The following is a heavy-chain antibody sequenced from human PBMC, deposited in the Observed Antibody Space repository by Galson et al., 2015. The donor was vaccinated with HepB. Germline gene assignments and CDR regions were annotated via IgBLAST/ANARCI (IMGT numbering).Heavy chain of an antibody. V-gene: IGHV3-23*01. CDR3: AKEYSGFHGASYVYYGIDV. CDR2: ISGSGAGT. D-gene: IGHD6-19*01. Sequence: SLRLSCAASGFTFSTYAGFWVRQAPGKGLDWVSGISGSGAGTYYADSVKGRFTISRDNSKNMIYLQMNSLRVEDTAVYYCAKEYSGFHGASYVYYGIDVWGRGTTASVSS. J-gene: IGHJ6*02. CDR1: GFTFSTYA.